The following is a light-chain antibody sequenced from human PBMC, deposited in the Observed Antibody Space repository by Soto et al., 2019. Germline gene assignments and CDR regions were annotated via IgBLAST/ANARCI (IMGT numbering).Light chain of an antibody. J-gene: IGKJ5*01. Sequence: EIVLTQSPGTLSLSPGERATLSCRASQSVSSSYLAWYQQKPGQAPRLLIYGASSRATGIPDRFSGSGSGTDFTLIISRLEPEDFAVYYCQQYDSSPITFGQGTRLEIK. CDR1: QSVSSSY. CDR2: GAS. CDR3: QQYDSSPIT. V-gene: IGKV3-20*01.